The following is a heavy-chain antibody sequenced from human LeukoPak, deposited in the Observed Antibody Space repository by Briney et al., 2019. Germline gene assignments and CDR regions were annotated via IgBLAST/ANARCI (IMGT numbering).Heavy chain of an antibody. D-gene: IGHD2-2*01. V-gene: IGHV3-7*01. Sequence: GGSLRLSCAASGFTFSSHWMSWVRQAPGKGLEWVANIKQDGSEKYYVDSVKGRFTISRDNAKNSLYLQMNSLRAEDTAVYYCARDVSEYCSSTSCSNPFDYWGQGTLVTVSS. CDR3: ARDVSEYCSSTSCSNPFDY. CDR1: GFTFSSHW. CDR2: IKQDGSEK. J-gene: IGHJ4*02.